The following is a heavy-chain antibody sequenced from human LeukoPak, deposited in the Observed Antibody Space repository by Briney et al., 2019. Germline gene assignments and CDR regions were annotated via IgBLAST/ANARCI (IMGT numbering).Heavy chain of an antibody. Sequence: GGSLRLSCAASGFTFSSHAMGWARQAPGKGLEWVSGMSGSGDSTNYADSVKGRFTISRDNSKNTLYLQMNSLRADDTAVYYCAKDRFGPGRDAFDIWGQGTMVTVSS. J-gene: IGHJ3*02. CDR2: MSGSGDST. CDR3: AKDRFGPGRDAFDI. CDR1: GFTFSSHA. D-gene: IGHD3-10*01. V-gene: IGHV3-23*01.